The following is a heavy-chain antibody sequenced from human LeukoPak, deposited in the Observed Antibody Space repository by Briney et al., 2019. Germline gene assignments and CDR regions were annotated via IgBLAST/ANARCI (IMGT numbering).Heavy chain of an antibody. CDR3: AKDKRPGSGLPLGAFDP. CDR2: ISYDGSNK. Sequence: GGSLRLSCAASGFTFSSYGMHWVRQAPGKGLEWVAVISYDGSNKYYADSVKGRFTISRDNSKNTLYLQMNSLRTEDTAVYYCAKDKRPGSGLPLGAFDPWGQGTLVTVSS. J-gene: IGHJ5*02. D-gene: IGHD3-10*01. CDR1: GFTFSSYG. V-gene: IGHV3-30*18.